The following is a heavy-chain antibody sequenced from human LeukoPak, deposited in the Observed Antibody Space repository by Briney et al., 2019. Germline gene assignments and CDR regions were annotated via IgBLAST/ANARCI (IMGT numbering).Heavy chain of an antibody. D-gene: IGHD1-1*01. CDR2: IGTAGDT. V-gene: IGHV3-13*01. J-gene: IGHJ4*02. CDR3: ARVDKERVGGVYYFDY. CDR1: GFTFSDYD. Sequence: GGSLGLSCAASGFTFSDYDMHWVRQATGKGLEWVSAIGTAGDTYYTGSVKGRFTISRENAKNSLYLQMNSLRAGDTAVYYCARVDKERVGGVYYFDYWGQGTLVTVSS.